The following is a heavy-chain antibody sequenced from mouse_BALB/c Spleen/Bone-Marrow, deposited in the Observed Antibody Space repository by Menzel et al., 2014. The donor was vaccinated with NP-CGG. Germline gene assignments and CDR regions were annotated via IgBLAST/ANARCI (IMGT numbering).Heavy chain of an antibody. CDR3: ARSGKGAIDF. Sequence: RKQTGAKPRRSGASGKISCKAYGYVFSTYWMNWVKQRPGQGLERIGQIYPGDGDTNYNGKFKDKVILTADKSSSTAYMQLSSLTSEDSAVYFCARSGKGAIDFFGHATSAKVSS. V-gene: IGHV1-80*01. CDR1: GYVFSTYW. J-gene: IGHJ4*01. D-gene: IGHD2-1*01. CDR2: IYPGDGDT.